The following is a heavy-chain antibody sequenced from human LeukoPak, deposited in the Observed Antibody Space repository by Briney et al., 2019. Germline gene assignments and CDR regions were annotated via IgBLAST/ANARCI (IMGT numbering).Heavy chain of an antibody. Sequence: ASVKVSCKASGGTFSSYAISWVRQAPGQGLEWMGRIIPILGIANYAQKFQGRVTVTADKSTSTAYMELSSLRSEDTAVYYCARGGDSGYDKRNYYYGMDVWGQGTTVTVSS. CDR3: ARGGDSGYDKRNYYYGMDV. CDR1: GGTFSSYA. V-gene: IGHV1-69*04. D-gene: IGHD5-12*01. CDR2: IIPILGIA. J-gene: IGHJ6*02.